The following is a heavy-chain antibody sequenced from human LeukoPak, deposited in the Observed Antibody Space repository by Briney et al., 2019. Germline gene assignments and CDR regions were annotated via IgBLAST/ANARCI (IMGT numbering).Heavy chain of an antibody. CDR2: ISSNGGST. Sequence: GGSLRLSCAASGFTFSSYAMHWVRQAPGKGLEYVSAISSNGGSTYYANSVKGRFTISRDNSKNTLYLQMGSLRAEDMAVYYCARGAAYYYDSSGYSDYWGQGTLVTVSS. V-gene: IGHV3-64*01. D-gene: IGHD3-22*01. CDR1: GFTFSSYA. J-gene: IGHJ4*02. CDR3: ARGAAYYYDSSGYSDY.